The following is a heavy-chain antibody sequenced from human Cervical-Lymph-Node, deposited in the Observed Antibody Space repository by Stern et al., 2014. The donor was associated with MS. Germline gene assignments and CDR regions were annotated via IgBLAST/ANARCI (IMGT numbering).Heavy chain of an antibody. D-gene: IGHD3-22*01. V-gene: IGHV3-21*01. CDR3: AREHDDSSGYYNDYYYYYGMDV. J-gene: IGHJ6*02. CDR2: ISSSSSYI. Sequence: EVQLVESGGGLVKPGGSLRLSCAASGFTFSSYSMNWVRQAPGKGLEWVSSISSSSSYIYYADSVKGRFTIYRGNAKNSLYLQMNSLRAEDTAVYYCAREHDDSSGYYNDYYYYYGMDVWGQGTTVTVSS. CDR1: GFTFSSYS.